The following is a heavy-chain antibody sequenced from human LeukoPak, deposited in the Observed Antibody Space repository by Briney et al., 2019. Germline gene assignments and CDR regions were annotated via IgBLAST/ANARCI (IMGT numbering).Heavy chain of an antibody. V-gene: IGHV4-34*01. CDR1: GGSFSGYC. CDR3: ARPIPSYYYYYGMDV. J-gene: IGHJ6*02. Sequence: SETLSLTCAVYGGSFSGYCWSWIRQPPGKGLEWIGEINHSGSTNYNPSLKSRVTISVDTSKNQFSLKLSSVTAADTAVYYCARPIPSYYYYYGMDVWGQGTTVTVSS. CDR2: INHSGST.